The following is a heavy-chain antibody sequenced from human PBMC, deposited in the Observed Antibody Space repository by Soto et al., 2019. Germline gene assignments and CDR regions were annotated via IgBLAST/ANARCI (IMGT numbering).Heavy chain of an antibody. V-gene: IGHV3-30-3*01. CDR2: ISYDGSNK. D-gene: IGHD3-16*01. Sequence: PGGSLRLSCAASGFTFSSYAMHWVRQAPGKGLEWVAVISYDGSNKYYADSVKGRFTISRGNSKNTLYLQMNSLRAEDTAVYYCARDQRGAMAPGYGMDVWGQGTTVTVSS. J-gene: IGHJ6*02. CDR3: ARDQRGAMAPGYGMDV. CDR1: GFTFSSYA.